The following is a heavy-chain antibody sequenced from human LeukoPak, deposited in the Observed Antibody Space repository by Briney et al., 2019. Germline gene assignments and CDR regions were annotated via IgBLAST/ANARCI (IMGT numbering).Heavy chain of an antibody. CDR2: IKQDGSEK. Sequence: GGSLRLSRAASGFTFSSYWMSWVRQAPGKGLEWVANIKQDGSEKYCMDSVKGRFTVSRDNAKNSLYLRMNSLRAEDTAVYHCARVDGHAHWFDPRGQGTLVTVSS. CDR1: GFTFSSYW. V-gene: IGHV3-7*03. CDR3: ARVDGHAHWFDP. J-gene: IGHJ5*02.